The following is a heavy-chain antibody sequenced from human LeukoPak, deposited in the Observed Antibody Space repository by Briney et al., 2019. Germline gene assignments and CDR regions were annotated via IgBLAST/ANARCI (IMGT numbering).Heavy chain of an antibody. CDR1: GGAISSSSYY. J-gene: IGHJ4*02. CDR3: AKLGGVGYVDSSDY. D-gene: IGHD4-17*01. V-gene: IGHV4-39*01. CDR2: IHYSGST. Sequence: SETLSLTCTVSGGAISSSSYYWGWIRQPPGKGLEWIGSIHYSGSTYYNPSLKSRVTISVDTSKNQFSLKLSSVTAADTAVYYCAKLGGVGYVDSSDYWGQGTLVTVSS.